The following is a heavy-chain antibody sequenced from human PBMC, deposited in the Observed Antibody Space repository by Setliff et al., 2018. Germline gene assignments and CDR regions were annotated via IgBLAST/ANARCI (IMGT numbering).Heavy chain of an antibody. V-gene: IGHV3-33*06. CDR2: IWNDGSNK. CDR1: GFTFSSYW. CDR3: AKAAYYYDSSGSYFDY. J-gene: IGHJ4*02. D-gene: IGHD3-22*01. Sequence: GGSLRLSCAASGFTFSSYWMSWVRQAPGKGLEWVALIWNDGSNKFYGDSVKGRFTISRDNSKNTLYLQMNSLRAEDTAVYYCAKAAYYYDSSGSYFDYWGQGTLVTVSS.